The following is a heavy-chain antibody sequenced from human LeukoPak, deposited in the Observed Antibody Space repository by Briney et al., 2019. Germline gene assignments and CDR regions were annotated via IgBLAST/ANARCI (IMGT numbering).Heavy chain of an antibody. CDR3: ARSNGYSRGWHDY. CDR1: GGSISSYY. V-gene: IGHV4-59*08. CDR2: IFDSGSTST. Sequence: PSETLSLTCTVSGGSISSYYWSWIRQPPGKGLEWIGYIFDSGSTSTSYNPSLKSRVTISVDMSKNQFSLKLSSVTAADTAVFYCARSNGYSRGWHDYWGQGTQVTVSS. D-gene: IGHD6-19*01. J-gene: IGHJ4*02.